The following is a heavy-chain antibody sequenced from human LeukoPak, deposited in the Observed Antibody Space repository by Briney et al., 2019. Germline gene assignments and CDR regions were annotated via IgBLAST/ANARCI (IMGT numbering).Heavy chain of an antibody. D-gene: IGHD2-8*02. J-gene: IGHJ6*04. CDR3: ARSGILVTGVRMDV. Sequence: GASVKVSCMASGYIFKSYGVNWVRQAPGQGLEWVGWISGFNGQTDYGQRFQGRVTVTRDTSPSTAYMELRSLRSEDTAVYYCARSGILVTGVRMDVWGKGTTVIVSS. CDR2: ISGFNGQT. CDR1: GYIFKSYG. V-gene: IGHV1-18*01.